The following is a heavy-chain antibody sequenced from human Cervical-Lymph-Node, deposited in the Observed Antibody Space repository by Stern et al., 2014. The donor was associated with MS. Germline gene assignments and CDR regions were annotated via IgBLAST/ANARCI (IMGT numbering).Heavy chain of an antibody. J-gene: IGHJ4*02. D-gene: IGHD2-15*01. CDR1: GYRFSTFY. V-gene: IGHV1-2*06. Sequence: QLVQSGAEVKKPGASVKVSCKASGYRFSTFYLHWLRQAPGQGLQWIGRIDTGSGATNSSQTFQGRVALSRDRSITTAYLELSGLRSDDTAVYYCARIYCSGDECYHSFDTWGQGTLVTVSS. CDR2: IDTGSGAT. CDR3: ARIYCSGDECYHSFDT.